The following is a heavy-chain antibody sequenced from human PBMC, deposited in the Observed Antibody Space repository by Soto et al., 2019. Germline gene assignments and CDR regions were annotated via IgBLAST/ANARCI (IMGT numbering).Heavy chain of an antibody. J-gene: IGHJ5*02. CDR3: ARDRDDYGDHGGFDP. CDR2: IYYRGNT. V-gene: IGHV4-59*01. Sequence: QVQLQESGPGLVKPSETLSLTCKISGGSISSYYWCWIRQAPGKGLEWIGYIYYRGNTNYNPTLNSRVTISVDTSKNQFSLKVNSVTAADTAVYFCARDRDDYGDHGGFDPWGQGILVTVSS. D-gene: IGHD4-17*01. CDR1: GGSISSYY.